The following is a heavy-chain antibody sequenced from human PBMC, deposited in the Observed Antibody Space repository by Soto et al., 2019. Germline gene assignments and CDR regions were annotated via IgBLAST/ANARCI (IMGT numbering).Heavy chain of an antibody. CDR1: GFTFSSYE. CDR3: ARMNTVYYYYGMDV. Sequence: GGSLRLSCAASGFTFSSYEMNWVRQAPGKGLEWVSYISSSVSTIYYADSVKGRFTISRDNAKNSLYLQMNSLRAEDTAVYYCARMNTVYYYYGMDVWGQGTKVTVSS. J-gene: IGHJ6*02. D-gene: IGHD4-17*01. V-gene: IGHV3-48*03. CDR2: ISSSVSTI.